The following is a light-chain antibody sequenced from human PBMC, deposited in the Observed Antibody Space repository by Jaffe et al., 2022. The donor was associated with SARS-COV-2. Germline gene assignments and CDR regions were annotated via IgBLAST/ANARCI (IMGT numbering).Light chain of an antibody. V-gene: IGKV3-20*01. J-gene: IGKJ2*01. CDR3: QQYGSSFT. CDR1: QSVSSHS. CDR2: GTS. Sequence: IVLTQSPGTLSLSPGERATLSCRASQSVSSHSLAWYQQKPGQAPRLLIYGTSGRATGIPDRFIGSGSGTDFTLTISRLEPEDFAVYYCQQYGSSFTFGQGTKLQIK.